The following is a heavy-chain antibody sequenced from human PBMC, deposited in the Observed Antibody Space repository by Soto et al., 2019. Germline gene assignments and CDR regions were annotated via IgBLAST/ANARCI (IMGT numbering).Heavy chain of an antibody. D-gene: IGHD3-3*01. Sequence: GASVKVSCKASGYTFTSYDINWVRQATGQGLEWMGWMNPNSGNTGYAQKFQGRVTMTRNTSISTAYMELSGLRSEDTAVYYCARGRRITIFGVVPKAGWFDPWGQGTLVTVSS. CDR1: GYTFTSYD. V-gene: IGHV1-8*01. CDR2: MNPNSGNT. CDR3: ARGRRITIFGVVPKAGWFDP. J-gene: IGHJ5*02.